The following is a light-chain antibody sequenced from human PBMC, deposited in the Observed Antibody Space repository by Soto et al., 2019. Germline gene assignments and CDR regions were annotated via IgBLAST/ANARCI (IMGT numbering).Light chain of an antibody. CDR1: QSVSTSY. CDR2: GAS. CDR3: QQYGSSPT. V-gene: IGKV3-20*01. J-gene: IGKJ4*01. Sequence: EIELTQSPGTLSLSPGERDTLSCRASQSVSTSYLAWYQQKPGQAPRLLIYGASSRATGIPDRFSGSGSGTDFTLTISRLEPEDCAVYYCQQYGSSPTFGGGTKVEIK.